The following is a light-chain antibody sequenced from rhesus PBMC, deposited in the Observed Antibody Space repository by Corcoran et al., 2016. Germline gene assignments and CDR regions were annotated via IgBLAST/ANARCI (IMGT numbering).Light chain of an antibody. J-gene: IGKJ1*01. Sequence: EVVMAQSPATLALSPGERATLSCRASLSLSNNLAWYQQRPGQAPRLLIHGASNRATGVPDRFSGIGSGTDFTLTICSLEPEDVGFYFCLQTNNWPRTFGQGTKVEI. CDR2: GAS. V-gene: IGKV3-24*04. CDR3: LQTNNWPRT. CDR1: LSLSNN.